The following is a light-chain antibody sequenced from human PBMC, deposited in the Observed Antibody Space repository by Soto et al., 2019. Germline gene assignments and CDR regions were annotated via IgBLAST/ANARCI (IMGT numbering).Light chain of an antibody. CDR1: SSNIGAGFD. J-gene: IGLJ2*01. CDR3: QSYDTSLRGAL. Sequence: QLVLTQPPSVSGAPGQRVTISCTGTSSNIGAGFDVHWYQQLPGTAPKLLISGNINRPSGVPDRISGSRSGTSASLAITGLKAEDEGDFYCQSYDTSLRGALFGGGTKLTVL. V-gene: IGLV1-40*01. CDR2: GNI.